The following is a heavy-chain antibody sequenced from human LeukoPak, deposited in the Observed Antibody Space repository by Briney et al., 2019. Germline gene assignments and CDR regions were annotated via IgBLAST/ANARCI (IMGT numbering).Heavy chain of an antibody. CDR1: GYTLTELS. CDR3: ATIRYSYGYALRGNWFDP. D-gene: IGHD5-18*01. CDR2: FDPEDGET. J-gene: IGHJ5*02. Sequence: ASVKVSCKVSGYTLTELSMHWVRQAPGKGLEWMGGFDPEDGETIYAQKFQGRVTMTEDTSTDTAYMELSSLRSEDTAVYYCATIRYSYGYALRGNWFDPWGQGTLVTVSS. V-gene: IGHV1-24*01.